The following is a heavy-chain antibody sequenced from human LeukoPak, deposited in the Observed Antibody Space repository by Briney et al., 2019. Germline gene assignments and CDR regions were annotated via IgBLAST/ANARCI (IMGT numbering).Heavy chain of an antibody. CDR2: INHSGST. V-gene: IGHV4-34*01. D-gene: IGHD4-17*01. J-gene: IGHJ4*02. Sequence: SDTLSLTCAVLGRSLNRYYWSCIRQPPAKGLEWIGEINHSGSTNYNPSLKSRVTTSVDTPKNQFSLKLSSVTAADTAVYYCARETNAVTSDYWGQGTLVTVSS. CDR1: GRSLNRYY. CDR3: ARETNAVTSDY.